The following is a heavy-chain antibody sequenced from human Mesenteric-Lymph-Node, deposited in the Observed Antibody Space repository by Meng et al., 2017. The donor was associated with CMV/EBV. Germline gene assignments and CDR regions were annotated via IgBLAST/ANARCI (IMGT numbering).Heavy chain of an antibody. CDR1: GITVSTYY. CDR2: MSYDGTNK. D-gene: IGHD1-26*01. CDR3: ARDRSGVGREGIDH. J-gene: IGHJ4*02. V-gene: IGHV3-30*03. Sequence: GESLKISCAASGITVSTYYMTWVRQAPGKGLEWVTLMSYDGTNKYFADSVKGRFTISRDTSKNTQYLQMSSLRAEDTAIYYCARDRSGVGREGIDHWGQGTLVTVSS.